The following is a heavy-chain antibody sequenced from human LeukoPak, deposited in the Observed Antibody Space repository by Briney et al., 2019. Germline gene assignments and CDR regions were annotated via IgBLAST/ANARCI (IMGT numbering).Heavy chain of an antibody. Sequence: GGSLRLSCAASGFTFSSYGMHWVRQAPGKGLEWVAVISYDGSNKYYADSVKGRFTISRDNSKNTLYMQMNSLRAEDTAVYYCAKGGQWVVRYYFDYWGQGTLVTVSS. J-gene: IGHJ4*02. CDR2: ISYDGSNK. CDR3: AKGGQWVVRYYFDY. CDR1: GFTFSSYG. D-gene: IGHD6-19*01. V-gene: IGHV3-30*18.